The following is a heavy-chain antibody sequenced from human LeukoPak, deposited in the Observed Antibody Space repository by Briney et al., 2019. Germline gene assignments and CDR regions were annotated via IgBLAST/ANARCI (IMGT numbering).Heavy chain of an antibody. Sequence: GRSLRLSCAPSGFTFSNGMHRVRQAPGKGPEWVSLINWDGGKTYFADFGKGRFAISRDNSKNSPYMQMNSLRPEDTALYYCARGSNSWPSLFDYWGQGTLVTVSS. CDR2: INWDGGKT. J-gene: IGHJ4*02. D-gene: IGHD6-13*01. CDR3: ARGSNSWPSLFDY. CDR1: GFTFSNG. V-gene: IGHV3-43*01.